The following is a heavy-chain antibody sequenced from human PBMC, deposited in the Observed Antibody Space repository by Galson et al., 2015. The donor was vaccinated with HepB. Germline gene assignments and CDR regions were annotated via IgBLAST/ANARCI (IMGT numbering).Heavy chain of an antibody. CDR2: INPSGGST. J-gene: IGHJ4*02. V-gene: IGHV1-46*01. CDR1: GYTFTSYH. Sequence: SVKVSCKASGYTFTSYHMHWVRQAPGQGLEWMGIINPSGGSTSYAQMFQGRVTMTRDTSTSTVYMELSSLRSEDTAVHYWARDPLFKGSYCDYWGQGTLVTVSS. D-gene: IGHD3-10*01. CDR3: ARDPLFKGSYCDY.